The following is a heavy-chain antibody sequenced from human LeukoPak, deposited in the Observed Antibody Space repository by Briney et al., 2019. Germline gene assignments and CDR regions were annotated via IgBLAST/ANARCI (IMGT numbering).Heavy chain of an antibody. CDR2: IASGGNST. Sequence: GGSLRLSCAASGFTFSSYWMNWVRQAPGKGLVWVSRIASGGNSTTYADSVKGRFSISRDNAKNTLYLQMNSLRVEDTAVYYCARGRPHGNDYWGQGTLVTVSS. CDR1: GFTFSSYW. V-gene: IGHV3-74*01. D-gene: IGHD4-23*01. CDR3: ARGRPHGNDY. J-gene: IGHJ4*01.